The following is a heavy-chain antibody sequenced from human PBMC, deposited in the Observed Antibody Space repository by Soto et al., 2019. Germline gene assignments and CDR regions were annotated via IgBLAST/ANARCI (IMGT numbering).Heavy chain of an antibody. CDR1: GFTFSSYE. V-gene: IGHV3-48*03. J-gene: IGHJ3*02. Sequence: PGGSLRLSCAASGFTFSSYEMNWVRQAPGKGLEWVSYISSSGSTIYYADSVKGRFTISRDNAKNSLYLQMNSLRAEDTAVYYCARVGYCSGGSCYSEVGAFDIWGQGTMVTVSS. CDR3: ARVGYCSGGSCYSEVGAFDI. CDR2: ISSSGSTI. D-gene: IGHD2-15*01.